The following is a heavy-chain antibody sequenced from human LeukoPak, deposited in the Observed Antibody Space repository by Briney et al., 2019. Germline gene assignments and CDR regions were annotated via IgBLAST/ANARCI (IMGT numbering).Heavy chain of an antibody. D-gene: IGHD3-10*01. CDR1: GFTSSSYW. J-gene: IGHJ5*02. CDR3: VRGRGSYGWFDP. Sequence: GGSLRLSCAASGFTSSSYWMHWVRQVPGKGLVWVSRISGDGTARNYADSVKGRFTISRDDAKNTVDLQMNSLRGEDTAVYYCVRGRGSYGWFDPWGQGILVTVSS. V-gene: IGHV3-74*01. CDR2: ISGDGTAR.